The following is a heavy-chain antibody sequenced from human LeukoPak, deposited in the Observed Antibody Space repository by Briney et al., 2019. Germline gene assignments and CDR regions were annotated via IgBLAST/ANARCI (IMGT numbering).Heavy chain of an antibody. Sequence: ASVKVSCKASGYTFTSYDINWVRQATGQGLEWMGWMNPNSGNTGYAQKFQGRVTITRNTSISTAYMELSSLRSEDTAVYYCARVGASGSYDYYYYYMDVWGKGTTVTVSS. CDR2: MNPNSGNT. V-gene: IGHV1-8*03. J-gene: IGHJ6*03. D-gene: IGHD1-26*01. CDR3: ARVGASGSYDYYYYYMDV. CDR1: GYTFTSYD.